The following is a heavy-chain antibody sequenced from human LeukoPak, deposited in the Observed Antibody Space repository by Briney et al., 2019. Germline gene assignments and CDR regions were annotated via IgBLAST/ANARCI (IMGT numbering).Heavy chain of an antibody. CDR2: IRSNGGST. CDR3: ARRGSGWEFDY. CDR1: GFTFSSHS. D-gene: IGHD6-19*01. J-gene: IGHJ4*02. V-gene: IGHV3-64*01. Sequence: GGSLRLSCVASGFTFSSHSMHWVRQAPGKGLEYVSGIRSNGGSTYFAKSVKGRFTISRDNSKNTLDLQMGSLRAEDMAVYYCARRGSGWEFDYWGLGTLVTVSS.